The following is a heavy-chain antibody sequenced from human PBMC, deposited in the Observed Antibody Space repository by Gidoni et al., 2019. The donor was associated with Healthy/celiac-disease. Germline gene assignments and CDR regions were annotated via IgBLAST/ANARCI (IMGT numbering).Heavy chain of an antibody. V-gene: IGHV1-69*01. CDR2: IIPIFGTA. D-gene: IGHD2-21*02. Sequence: QVQLVQSGAEVKKPGSSFKVSCKSSVGTFSSYAISWVRQAPGQGLEWMGGIIPIFGTANYAQKLQGRVTMTAEESTSTAYMELSSLRSEDTAVYYCARGPFPGDHFDYWGQGTLVTVSS. J-gene: IGHJ4*02. CDR1: VGTFSSYA. CDR3: ARGPFPGDHFDY.